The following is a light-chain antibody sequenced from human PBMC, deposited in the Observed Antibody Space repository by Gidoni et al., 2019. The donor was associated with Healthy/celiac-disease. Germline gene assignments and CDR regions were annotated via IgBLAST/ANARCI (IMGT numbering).Light chain of an antibody. CDR1: QSVSSN. CDR2: GAS. CDR3: QQYNNWPFT. V-gene: IGKV3-15*01. J-gene: IGKJ3*01. Sequence: EIVMTQSPATLSVSPGERATLSCRASQSVSSNLAWYQQKPVQAPSLLIYGASTRATGIPARFSGSGSGTEFTLTISSLQSEDFAVYYCQQYNNWPFTFGPGTKVDIK.